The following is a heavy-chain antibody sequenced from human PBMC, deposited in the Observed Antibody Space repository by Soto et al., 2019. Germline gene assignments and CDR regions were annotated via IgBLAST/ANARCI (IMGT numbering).Heavy chain of an antibody. CDR3: AKGNDFWSGYYTPFDY. CDR1: GFTVSSNY. J-gene: IGHJ4*02. V-gene: IGHV3-23*01. D-gene: IGHD3-3*01. CDR2: ISGSGGST. Sequence: GGSLRLSCGASGFTVSSNYMSWVRQAPGKGLEWVSAISGSGGSTYYADSVKGRFTISRDNSKNTLYLQMNSLRAEDTAVYYCAKGNDFWSGYYTPFDYWGQGTLVTVSS.